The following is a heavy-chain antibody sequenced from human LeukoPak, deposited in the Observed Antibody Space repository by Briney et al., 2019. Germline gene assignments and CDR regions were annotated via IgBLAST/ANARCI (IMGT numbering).Heavy chain of an antibody. Sequence: PGGSLRLSCATSGFTFGTYAMSWVRQGPGKGLEWVARISNAAGTTNYADSVRGRFTISRDNSQSTLYLQMSSLRVEDTAEYYCAKDGLRGYDFDSWGQGTLVIVSS. D-gene: IGHD5-12*01. J-gene: IGHJ5*01. CDR2: ISNAAGTT. CDR1: GFTFGTYA. V-gene: IGHV3-23*01. CDR3: AKDGLRGYDFDS.